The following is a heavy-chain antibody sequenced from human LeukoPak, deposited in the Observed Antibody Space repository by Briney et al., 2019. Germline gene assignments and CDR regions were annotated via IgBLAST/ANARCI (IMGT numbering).Heavy chain of an antibody. Sequence: GGSLRLSCAATGFTFSSYAMSWVRQAPGKGLEWVSAISGSGGSTYYADSVKGRFTISRDNSKNTLYLQMNSLRAEDTAVYYCAKVVEGYCSSTSCYPISFDYWGQGTLVTVSS. V-gene: IGHV3-23*01. CDR3: AKVVEGYCSSTSCYPISFDY. J-gene: IGHJ4*02. D-gene: IGHD2-2*01. CDR1: GFTFSSYA. CDR2: ISGSGGST.